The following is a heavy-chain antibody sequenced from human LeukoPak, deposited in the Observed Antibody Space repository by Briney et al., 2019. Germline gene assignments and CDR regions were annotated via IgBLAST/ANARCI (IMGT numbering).Heavy chain of an antibody. CDR2: INHSGST. J-gene: IGHJ4*02. Sequence: SETLSLTCAVYGGSFSGYYWSWIRQPPGKGLEWIGEINHSGSTNYNPSLKSRVTISVDTSKNQFSLKLSSVTAADTAVYYCARGTGDPPYYFDYWGQGTLVTVSS. CDR1: GGSFSGYY. V-gene: IGHV4-34*01. D-gene: IGHD7-27*01. CDR3: ARGTGDPPYYFDY.